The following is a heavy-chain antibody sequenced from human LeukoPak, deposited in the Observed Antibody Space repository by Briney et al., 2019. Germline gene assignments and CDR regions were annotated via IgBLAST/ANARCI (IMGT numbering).Heavy chain of an antibody. J-gene: IGHJ3*02. CDR1: GFRFSSYW. V-gene: IGHV3-7*01. Sequence: GGSLRLSCAASGFRFSSYWMSWVRQAPGKGLEWVANINQDRSEKNYVDSVKGRFTTSRDNARNSLDLQMNSLRVEDTAVYYCARYGNGEWQGHYAFDIWGHGTMVTVSS. CDR3: ARYGNGEWQGHYAFDI. D-gene: IGHD3-10*01. CDR2: INQDRSEK.